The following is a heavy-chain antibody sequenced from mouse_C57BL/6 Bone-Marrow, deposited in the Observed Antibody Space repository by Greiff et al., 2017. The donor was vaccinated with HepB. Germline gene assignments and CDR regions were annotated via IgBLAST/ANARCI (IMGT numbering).Heavy chain of an antibody. CDR2: INPNNGGT. Sequence: EVQLQQSGPELVKPGASVKISCKASGYTFTDYYMNWVKQSHGKSLEWIGDINPNNGGTSYNQKFKGKATLTVDKSSSTAYMELRSLTSEDSAVYYCARERWLLFYAMDYWGQGTSVTVSS. V-gene: IGHV1-26*01. J-gene: IGHJ4*01. CDR3: ARERWLLFYAMDY. CDR1: GYTFTDYY. D-gene: IGHD2-3*01.